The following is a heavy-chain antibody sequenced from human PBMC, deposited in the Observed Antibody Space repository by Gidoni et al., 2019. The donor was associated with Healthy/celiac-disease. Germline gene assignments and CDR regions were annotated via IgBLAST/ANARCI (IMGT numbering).Heavy chain of an antibody. CDR3: TSTSITMIVVVITFDY. Sequence: EVQLVESGGGLVKPGGSLRLSCAASGFTFSNSWMSWVRQAQGKVLEWVGRIKSKTDGGTTDYAAPVKGRFTISRDDSKNTLYLQMNSLKTEYTAVYYCTSTSITMIVVVITFDYWGQGTLVTVSS. J-gene: IGHJ4*02. D-gene: IGHD3-22*01. CDR2: IKSKTDGGTT. V-gene: IGHV3-15*01. CDR1: GFTFSNSW.